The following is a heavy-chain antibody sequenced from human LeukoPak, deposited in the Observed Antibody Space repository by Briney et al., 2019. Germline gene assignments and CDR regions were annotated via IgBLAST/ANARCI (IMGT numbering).Heavy chain of an antibody. CDR1: GFTLSDYY. CDR2: ISSSSGYT. V-gene: IGHV3-11*06. D-gene: IGHD4-17*01. CDR3: ARVTYAFDY. J-gene: IGHJ4*02. Sequence: GGSLRLSCAASGFTLSDYYMSWIRQAPEKGLEWVSYISSSSGYTNYADSVKGRFTISRDNAKNSLYLQMNSLRAEDTAVYYCARVTYAFDYWGQGTLVTVSS.